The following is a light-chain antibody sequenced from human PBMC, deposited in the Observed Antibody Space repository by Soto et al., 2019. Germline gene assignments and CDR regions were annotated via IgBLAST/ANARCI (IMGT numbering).Light chain of an antibody. V-gene: IGKV3-20*01. CDR3: QQYHIWPPWT. Sequence: IVLTQSPGTLSLSPGERATLSCRASQSISSSYLAWYQQKPXEAPRLLIYGASTRATGIPDRFNGRGYGTELTITISSLQSEDFAVYYCQQYHIWPPWTSGQGTKVDIK. CDR2: GAS. CDR1: QSISSSY. J-gene: IGKJ1*01.